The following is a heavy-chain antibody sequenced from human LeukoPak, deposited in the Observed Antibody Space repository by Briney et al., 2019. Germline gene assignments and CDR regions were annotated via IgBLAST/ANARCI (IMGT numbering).Heavy chain of an antibody. CDR2: ISSSSSYI. V-gene: IGHV3-21*01. CDR1: GFTFSSYS. D-gene: IGHD5-18*01. Sequence: GGSLRLSCAASGFTFSSYSMNWVRQAPGKGLEWVSSISSSSSYIYYADSVRGRFTISRDNAKNSLYLQMDSLRAEDTAVYYCARADWDTAMIDYWGQGTLVTVSS. J-gene: IGHJ4*02. CDR3: ARADWDTAMIDY.